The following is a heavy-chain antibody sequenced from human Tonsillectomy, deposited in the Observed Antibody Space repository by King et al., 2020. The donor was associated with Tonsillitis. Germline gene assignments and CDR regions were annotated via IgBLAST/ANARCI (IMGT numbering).Heavy chain of an antibody. CDR2: ISYDASNK. CDR3: AKDSGKLEQWLGDY. CDR1: GFTFSSYG. V-gene: IGHV3-30*18. J-gene: IGHJ4*02. D-gene: IGHD6-19*01. Sequence: VQLVESGGGVVQPGRSLRLSCAASGFTFSSYGMHWVRQAPGKGLQWVALISYDASNKYYADSVKGRFTISRDNSNNTLYLQMNSLRAEETAVYYCAKDSGKLEQWLGDYWGQGTLVTVSS.